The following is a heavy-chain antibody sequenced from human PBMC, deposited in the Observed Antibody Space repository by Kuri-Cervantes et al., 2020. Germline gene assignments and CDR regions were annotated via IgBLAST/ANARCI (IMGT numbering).Heavy chain of an antibody. V-gene: IGHV3-23*01. CDR2: ISGSGGST. CDR3: AKTGRTADAFDI. D-gene: IGHD1-14*01. Sequence: GGSLRLSCAASGFTFSSYWMSWVCQAPGKGLEWVSAISGSGGSTYYADSVKGRFTISRDNPKNTLYLQMNSLRAEDTAVYYCAKTGRTADAFDIWGQGTMVTVSS. J-gene: IGHJ3*02. CDR1: GFTFSSYW.